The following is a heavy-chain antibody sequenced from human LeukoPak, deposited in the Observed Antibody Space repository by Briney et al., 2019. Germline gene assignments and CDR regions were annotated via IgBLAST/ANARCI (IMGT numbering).Heavy chain of an antibody. J-gene: IGHJ4*02. D-gene: IGHD1-26*01. CDR1: GFTVSSNY. CDR2: ISYDGNNE. V-gene: IGHV3-30*03. Sequence: PGGSLRLSCAASGFTVSSNYMSWLRQSPGKGLEWVALISYDGNNEWYADSVKGRFTVSRDNSKNTLYLQMNSLRVEDTAVYYCARGHPHGWELYLDYWGQGTLVTVSS. CDR3: ARGHPHGWELYLDY.